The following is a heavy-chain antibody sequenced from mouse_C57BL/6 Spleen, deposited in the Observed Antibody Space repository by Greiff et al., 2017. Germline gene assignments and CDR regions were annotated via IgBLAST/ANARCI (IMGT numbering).Heavy chain of an antibody. CDR2: INPNNGGT. D-gene: IGHD1-1*01. CDR1: GYTFTDYN. CDR3: ERHDGSSLYAMGY. Sequence: VQLQQSGPELVKPGASVKMSCKASGYTFTDYNMHWVKQSHGKSLEWIGYINPNNGGTSYNQKFKGKATLTVNKSSSTAYMELRSLTSKDTAVDYCERHDGSSLYAMGYWGQGTSVTVAS. V-gene: IGHV1-22*01. J-gene: IGHJ4*01.